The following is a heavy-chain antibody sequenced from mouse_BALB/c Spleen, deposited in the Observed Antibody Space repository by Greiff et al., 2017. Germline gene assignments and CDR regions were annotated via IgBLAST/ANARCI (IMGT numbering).Heavy chain of an antibody. J-gene: IGHJ4*01. Sequence: QVQLKESGPGLVQPSQSLSITCTVSGFSLTSYGVHWVRQSPGKGLEWLGVIWSGGSTDYNAAFVSRLSISKDNSKSQVFFKMNSLQANDTAIYYCARRYDEKDYAMDYWGQGTSVTVSS. D-gene: IGHD2-14*01. CDR3: ARRYDEKDYAMDY. CDR2: IWSGGST. V-gene: IGHV2-2*02. CDR1: GFSLTSYG.